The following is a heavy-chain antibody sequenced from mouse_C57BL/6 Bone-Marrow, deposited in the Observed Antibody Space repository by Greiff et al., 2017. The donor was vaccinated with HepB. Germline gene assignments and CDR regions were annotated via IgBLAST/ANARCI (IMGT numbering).Heavy chain of an antibody. CDR2: IWSGGST. V-gene: IGHV2-2*01. CDR1: GFSLTSYG. D-gene: IGHD1-1*01. CDR3: ARNYYGSRFYWYFDV. Sequence: VKLVESGPGLVQPSQSLSITCTVSGFSLTSYGVHWVRQSPGKGLEWLGVIWSGGSTDYNAAFISRLSISKDNSKSQVFFKMNSLQADDTAIYFCARNYYGSRFYWYFDVWGTGTTVTVSS. J-gene: IGHJ1*03.